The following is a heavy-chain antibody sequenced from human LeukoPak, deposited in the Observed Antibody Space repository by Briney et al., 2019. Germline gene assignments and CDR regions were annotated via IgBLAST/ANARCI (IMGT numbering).Heavy chain of an antibody. V-gene: IGHV3-21*01. CDR1: GFTFSSYS. CDR2: ISSSSSYI. Sequence: GGSLRLSCAASGFTFSSYSMNWVRQAPGKGLEWVSSISSSSSYIYYADSVKGRFTISRDNAENSLYLQMNSLRAEDTAVYYCARSDYGDYVGYFDYWGQGTLVTVSS. J-gene: IGHJ4*02. CDR3: ARSDYGDYVGYFDY. D-gene: IGHD4-17*01.